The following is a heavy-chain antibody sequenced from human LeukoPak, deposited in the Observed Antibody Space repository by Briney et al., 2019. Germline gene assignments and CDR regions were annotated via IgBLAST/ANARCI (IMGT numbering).Heavy chain of an antibody. CDR2: IYYSGST. CDR3: ARGVIVGAKGGLSKGFHAFDI. Sequence: SETLSLTCTVSGGSISSYYWSWIRQPPGKGLEWIGYIYYSGSTNYNPSLKSRVTISVDTSKNQFSLKLSSVTAADTAVYYCARGVIVGAKGGLSKGFHAFDIWGQGTMVAVSS. D-gene: IGHD1-26*01. J-gene: IGHJ3*02. V-gene: IGHV4-59*01. CDR1: GGSISSYY.